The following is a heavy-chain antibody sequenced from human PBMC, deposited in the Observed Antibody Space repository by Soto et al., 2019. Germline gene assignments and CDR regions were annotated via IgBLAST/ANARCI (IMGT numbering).Heavy chain of an antibody. CDR3: ARHRWGSGSYSGLLDF. D-gene: IGHD3-10*01. CDR1: GGSISTSSYF. J-gene: IGHJ4*02. CDR2: VHYSGSA. Sequence: SETLSLTCSVSGGSISTSSYFWGWIRQPPGKGLEWVGAVHYSGSANSRSSLQSRVTISVDTSQNQFSLRLRSVTAADTAVYYCARHRWGSGSYSGLLDFWGQGALVTVSS. V-gene: IGHV4-39*01.